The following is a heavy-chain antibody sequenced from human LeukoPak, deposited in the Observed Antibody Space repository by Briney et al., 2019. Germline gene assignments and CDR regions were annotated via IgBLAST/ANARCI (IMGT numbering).Heavy chain of an antibody. V-gene: IGHV3-21*01. CDR2: ISSSSSYI. CDR3: AIDTPHDAFDI. Sequence: GGSQRLSCAASGFTFSSYSMNWVRQAPGKGLEWVSSISSSSSYIYYADSVKGRFTISRDNAKNSLYLQMNSLRAEDTAVYYCAIDTPHDAFDIWGQGTMVTVSS. J-gene: IGHJ3*02. CDR1: GFTFSSYS.